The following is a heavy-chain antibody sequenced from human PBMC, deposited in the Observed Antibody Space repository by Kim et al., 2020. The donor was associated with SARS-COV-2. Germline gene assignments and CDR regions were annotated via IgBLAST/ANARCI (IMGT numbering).Heavy chain of an antibody. CDR3: ARESYGMDV. V-gene: IGHV3-53*04. Sequence: GGSTCYADSVKGRFTISRHNSKNTLYLQMNSLRAEDTAVYYCARESYGMDVWGQGTTVTVSS. CDR2: GGST. J-gene: IGHJ6*02.